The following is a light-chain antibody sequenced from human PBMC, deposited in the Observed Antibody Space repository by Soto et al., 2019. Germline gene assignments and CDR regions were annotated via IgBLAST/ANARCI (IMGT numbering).Light chain of an antibody. CDR2: EVS. CDR3: SSYTSDTTVL. V-gene: IGLV2-14*01. Sequence: QSALTQPASVSGSPGQSITISCTGTSGDVGGYNYVSWHQQHPGKVPKLIIYEVSKRPSGVSNRFSGSKSGNTASLTISGLQGEDESHYYCSSYTSDTTVLFGGGTKVTVL. CDR1: SGDVGGYNY. J-gene: IGLJ2*01.